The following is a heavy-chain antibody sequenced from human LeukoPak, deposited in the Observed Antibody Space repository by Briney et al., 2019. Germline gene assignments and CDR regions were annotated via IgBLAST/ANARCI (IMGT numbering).Heavy chain of an antibody. CDR1: GYSFTTYD. CDR2: MNLKSGYT. D-gene: IGHD1-26*01. Sequence: GASVKVSCKASGYSFTTYDINWVRQATGQGLEWMGWMNLKSGYTGYAQKFQGRVTITRDTSTSTVYMELSSLISEDTAVYYCARVAGSIDYWGQGTLVTVSS. J-gene: IGHJ4*02. V-gene: IGHV1-8*03. CDR3: ARVAGSIDY.